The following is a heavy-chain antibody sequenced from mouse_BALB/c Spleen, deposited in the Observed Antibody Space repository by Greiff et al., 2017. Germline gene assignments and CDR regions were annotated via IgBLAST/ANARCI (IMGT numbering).Heavy chain of an antibody. J-gene: IGHJ3*01. D-gene: IGHD1-2*01. CDR1: GYAFSSYW. V-gene: IGHV1-80*01. Sequence: QVQLKESGAELVRPRSSVKISCKASGYAFSSYWMNWVKQRPGQGLEWIGQIYPGDGDTNYNGKFKGKATLTADKSSSTAYMQLSSLTSEDSAVYFCARTTATAWFAYWGQGTLVTVSA. CDR2: IYPGDGDT. CDR3: ARTTATAWFAY.